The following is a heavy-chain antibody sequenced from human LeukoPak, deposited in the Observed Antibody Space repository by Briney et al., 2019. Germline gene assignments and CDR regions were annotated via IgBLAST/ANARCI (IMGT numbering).Heavy chain of an antibody. Sequence: ASVKVSCKASGYTFTNYYIHWVRQAPGQGLEWMGIMNPSDSNTRYAQSFQGRVTMTRDTSTSTVYMELSSLRSEDTAVYYCARDRQLKIESGSFTPLGYWGQGTLVTVSS. J-gene: IGHJ4*02. CDR1: GYTFTNYY. D-gene: IGHD1-26*01. V-gene: IGHV1-46*01. CDR3: ARDRQLKIESGSFTPLGY. CDR2: MNPSDSNT.